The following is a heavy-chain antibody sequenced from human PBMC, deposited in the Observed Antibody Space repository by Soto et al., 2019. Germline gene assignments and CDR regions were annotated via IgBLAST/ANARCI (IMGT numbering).Heavy chain of an antibody. CDR2: IYSGGST. Sequence: GGSLRLSCAASGFTVSSNYMSWVRQAPGKGLEWVSVIYSGGSTYYEDSVKGRFTISRHNSKSTLYLQMNSLRAEDTAVYYCAREAALEGGMFDPWGQGTLVTVSS. J-gene: IGHJ5*02. V-gene: IGHV3-53*04. D-gene: IGHD1-1*01. CDR1: GFTVSSNY. CDR3: AREAALEGGMFDP.